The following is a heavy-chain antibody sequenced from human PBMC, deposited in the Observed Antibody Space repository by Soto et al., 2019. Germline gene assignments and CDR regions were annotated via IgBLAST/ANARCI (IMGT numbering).Heavy chain of an antibody. J-gene: IGHJ4*02. CDR1: GDSISTNNVA. D-gene: IGHD5-18*01. CDR3: ARGKYSAFDY. CDR2: TGYTSKWYN. V-gene: IGHV6-1*01. Sequence: QVQLQQSGPGLVKPSQTLSLTCAISGDSISTNNVAWNWIRQSPSGGLEWLGRTGYTSKWYNDYAVSVRSRITINPDTSKNQFFLQLNSVTLDDTAVYYCARGKYSAFDYWGQGTLVTVSS.